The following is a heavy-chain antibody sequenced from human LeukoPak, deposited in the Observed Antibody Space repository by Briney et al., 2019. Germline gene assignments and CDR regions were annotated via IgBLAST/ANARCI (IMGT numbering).Heavy chain of an antibody. CDR3: AREVPAVYYYYYYGMDV. D-gene: IGHD2-2*01. V-gene: IGHV7-4-1*02. Sequence: GASVKASCKASGYTFTSYAMNWVRQAPGQGLEWMGWINTNTGNPTHAQGFTGRFVFSLDTSVSTAYLQISSLKAEDTAVYYCAREVPAVYYYYYYGMDVWGQGTTVTVSS. CDR2: INTNTGNP. CDR1: GYTFTSYA. J-gene: IGHJ6*02.